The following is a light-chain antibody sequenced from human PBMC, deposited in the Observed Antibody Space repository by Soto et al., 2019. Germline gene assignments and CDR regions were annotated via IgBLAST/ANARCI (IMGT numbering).Light chain of an antibody. CDR3: QTWGSGIVV. V-gene: IGLV4-69*01. CDR2: LNSDGSH. CDR1: SGHSNYA. J-gene: IGLJ2*01. Sequence: QSVLTQSPSASAYLGASVKLTCTLSSGHSNYAIAWHQQQSEKGPRYLMKLNSDGSHSKGDGIPDRFSGSSSGAERYLTISSLQSEEEADYYCQTWGSGIVVFGGGTKLTVL.